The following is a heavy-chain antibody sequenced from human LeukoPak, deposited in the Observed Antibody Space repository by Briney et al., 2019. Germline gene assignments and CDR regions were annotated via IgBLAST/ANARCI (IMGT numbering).Heavy chain of an antibody. J-gene: IGHJ6*02. D-gene: IGHD4-17*01. CDR3: ARTSYDDYLMDGMDV. V-gene: IGHV1-46*01. Sequence: ASVKVSCKASGYTFTSYYMHWVRQAPGQGLEWMGIINPNGGSTSYAQKFQGRVTMTRDTSTSTVYMELSSLRSEDTAVYYCARTSYDDYLMDGMDVWGQGTTVTVSS. CDR2: INPNGGST. CDR1: GYTFTSYY.